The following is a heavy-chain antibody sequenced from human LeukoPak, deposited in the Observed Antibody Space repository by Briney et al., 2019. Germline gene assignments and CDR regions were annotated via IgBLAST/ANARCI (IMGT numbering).Heavy chain of an antibody. CDR1: GGTFSSYA. J-gene: IGHJ5*02. Sequence: ASVKVSCKASGGTFSSYAISWVRQAPGQGLEGMGGIIPIFGTANYAQKFQGRVTITADKSTSTAYMELSSLRSEDTAVYYCARDGYYGSGSPQFDPWGQGTLVTVSS. D-gene: IGHD3-10*01. CDR3: ARDGYYGSGSPQFDP. CDR2: IIPIFGTA. V-gene: IGHV1-69*06.